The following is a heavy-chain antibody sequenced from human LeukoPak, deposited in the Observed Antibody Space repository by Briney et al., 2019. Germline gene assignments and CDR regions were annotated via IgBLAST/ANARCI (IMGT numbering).Heavy chain of an antibody. CDR2: SYWNNDK. CDR1: GFSLTTTGGG. V-gene: IGHV2-5*01. CDR3: AHKGRGSGSYNM. Sequence: SGPTLVNPTQTLTLTCTFSGFSLTTTGGGVAWIRQPPGKALEGLSVSYWNNDKSYSPSLKSRLTITKDTSKSQVVLKMTHMEPVDTATYYCAHKGRGSGSYNMWGQGTLVTVPS. D-gene: IGHD3-10*01. J-gene: IGHJ4*02.